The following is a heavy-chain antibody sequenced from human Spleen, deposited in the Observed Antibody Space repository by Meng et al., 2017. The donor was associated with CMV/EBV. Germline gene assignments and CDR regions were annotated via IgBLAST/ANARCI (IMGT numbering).Heavy chain of an antibody. J-gene: IGHJ4*02. CDR1: GFTFSSYW. D-gene: IGHD1-26*01. Sequence: GGSLRLSCAASGFTFSSYWMSWVRQAPGKGLEWVANIRQDGSEKDYVGSAKGRFTISRDNAKNSLYLQMNSLRAEDTALYYCARGRIVGATNWGQGTLVTVSS. CDR3: ARGRIVGATN. CDR2: IRQDGSEK. V-gene: IGHV3-7*01.